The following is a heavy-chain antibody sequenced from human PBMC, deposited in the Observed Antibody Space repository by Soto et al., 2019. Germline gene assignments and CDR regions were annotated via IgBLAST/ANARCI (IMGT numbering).Heavy chain of an antibody. CDR3: AKDQYSGSPGKPDY. CDR1: GFTFTSYA. CDR2: ISGAGGTT. V-gene: IGHV3-23*01. J-gene: IGHJ4*02. D-gene: IGHD1-26*01. Sequence: GGSLRLSCAASGFTFTSYAMSWVRQAPGKGLEWVSAISGAGGTTYYADSVKGRFTISRDNSKNTLYLQMNSLRAEDTAVYYCAKDQYSGSPGKPDYWGQGTLVTVSS.